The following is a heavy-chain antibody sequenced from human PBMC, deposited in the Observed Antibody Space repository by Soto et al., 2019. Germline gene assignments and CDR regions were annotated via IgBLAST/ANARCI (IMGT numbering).Heavy chain of an antibody. CDR3: VREFAYGDY. CDR2: ISGTSIST. Sequence: EVHLVESWGGLVTPGGSLRLSCEGSGFTFSNYNMNWVRQAPGEGLEWVSSISGTSISTRYADSVQGRFTISRDNAKRSLYLQMNSLTREDTAIYYCVREFAYGDYWGQGILVTVSS. J-gene: IGHJ4*02. D-gene: IGHD4-17*01. CDR1: GFTFSNYN. V-gene: IGHV3-21*01.